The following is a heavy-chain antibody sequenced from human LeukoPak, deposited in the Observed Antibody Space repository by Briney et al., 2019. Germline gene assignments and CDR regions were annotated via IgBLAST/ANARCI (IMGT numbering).Heavy chain of an antibody. J-gene: IGHJ4*02. CDR1: GFTFSSYA. V-gene: IGHV3-30*04. Sequence: HSGGSLRLSCAASGFTFSSYAMHWVRQAPGKGLEWVAVMSHDGNKKYYTDSVKGRFTISRDNSKNTMYMEMNSLRDEDTAVYYCARGYSFRIDYWGQGTLVTVSS. CDR2: MSHDGNKK. CDR3: ARGYSFRIDY. D-gene: IGHD3-16*01.